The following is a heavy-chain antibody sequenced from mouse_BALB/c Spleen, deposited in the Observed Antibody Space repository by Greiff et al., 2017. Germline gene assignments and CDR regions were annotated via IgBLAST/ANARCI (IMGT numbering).Heavy chain of an antibody. Sequence: IYYADTVTGRFTISRENAKNTLYLEMSSLRSEDTAMYYCAREEDGYYGDWGQGTTLTVSS. CDR2: I. CDR3: AREEDGYYGD. J-gene: IGHJ2*01. V-gene: IGHV5-15*02. D-gene: IGHD2-3*01.